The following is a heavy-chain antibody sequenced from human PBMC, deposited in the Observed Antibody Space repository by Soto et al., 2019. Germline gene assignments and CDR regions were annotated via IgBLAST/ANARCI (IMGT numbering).Heavy chain of an antibody. CDR3: AGNIVATISSFAY. V-gene: IGHV4-34*02. J-gene: IGHJ4*02. D-gene: IGHD5-12*01. Sequence: QVQLQQWGAGLLKPSETLSLTCAVYGESFSGYYWSWIRQPPGKGLEWIGEINHSGSTNNNPSLKSRVTMSVDTSKNQFSLKLSFVTAADTAMYYCAGNIVATISSFAYWGTGTLVAVAS. CDR1: GESFSGYY. CDR2: INHSGST.